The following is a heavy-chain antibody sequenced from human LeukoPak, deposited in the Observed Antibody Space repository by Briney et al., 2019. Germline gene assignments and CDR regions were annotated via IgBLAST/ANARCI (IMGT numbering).Heavy chain of an antibody. CDR3: AGCKYCTNGVCYTPADYFDY. Sequence: SETLSLTCAVYGGSFSGYYWSWIRQPPGKGLEWIGEINHSGSTNYNPSLKSRVTISVDTSRNQFSLKLSSVTAADTAVYYCAGCKYCTNGVCYTPADYFDYWGQGTLVTVSS. J-gene: IGHJ4*02. V-gene: IGHV4-34*01. D-gene: IGHD2-8*01. CDR1: GGSFSGYY. CDR2: INHSGST.